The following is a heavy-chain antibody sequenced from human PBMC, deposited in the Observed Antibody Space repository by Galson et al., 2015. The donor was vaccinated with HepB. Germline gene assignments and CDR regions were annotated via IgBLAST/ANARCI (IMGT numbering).Heavy chain of an antibody. V-gene: IGHV1-18*01. CDR2: ISVYNGNT. D-gene: IGHD3-9*01. Sequence: SVKVSCKASGYIFFNFGISWVRQAPGQGLEWMGWISVYNGNTDYAQKFQGRVAMTTDTSTSTAYMEVRSLRSDDTAVYYCARGILTGYNTPPQIDYWGQGTLVTASS. J-gene: IGHJ4*02. CDR3: ARGILTGYNTPPQIDY. CDR1: GYIFFNFG.